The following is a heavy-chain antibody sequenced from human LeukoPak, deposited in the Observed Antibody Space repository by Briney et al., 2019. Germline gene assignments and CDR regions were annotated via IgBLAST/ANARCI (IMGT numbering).Heavy chain of an antibody. CDR1: GGSISSYY. CDR3: ARASDDSSGYYYFDY. Sequence: SETLSLTCTVSGGSISSYYWSWIRQPPGKGLEWIGYIYYSGSTNYNPSLKSRVTTSVDTSKNQFSLKLSSVTAADTAVYYCARASDDSSGYYYFDYWGQGTLVTVSS. V-gene: IGHV4-59*01. CDR2: IYYSGST. D-gene: IGHD3-22*01. J-gene: IGHJ4*02.